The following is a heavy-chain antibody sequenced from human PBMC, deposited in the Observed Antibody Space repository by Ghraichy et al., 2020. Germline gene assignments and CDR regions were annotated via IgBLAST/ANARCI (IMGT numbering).Heavy chain of an antibody. Sequence: GGSPRLSCAASGFTFSSYWMHWVRQAPGKGLVWVSRINSDGSSTSYAESVKGRFTISRDNAKNTLYLQMNSLRAEDTAVYYCARDLGNDFWSGYSYNWFYPWGQGTLVTVSS. CDR3: ARDLGNDFWSGYSYNWFYP. CDR1: GFTFSSYW. V-gene: IGHV3-74*01. D-gene: IGHD3-3*01. CDR2: INSDGSST. J-gene: IGHJ5*02.